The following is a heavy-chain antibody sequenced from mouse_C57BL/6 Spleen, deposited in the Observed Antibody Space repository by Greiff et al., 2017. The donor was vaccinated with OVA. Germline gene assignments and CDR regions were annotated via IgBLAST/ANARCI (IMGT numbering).Heavy chain of an antibody. CDR3: ARDAASSYAMDY. V-gene: IGHV7-1*01. CDR2: SRNKANDYTT. D-gene: IGHD3-1*01. J-gene: IGHJ4*01. Sequence: EVMLVESGGGLVQSGRSLRLSCATSGFTFSDFYMEWVRQAPGKGLEWIAASRNKANDYTTEYSASVKGRFIVSRDTSQSILYLQMNAQRAEDTAIYYCARDAASSYAMDYWGQGTSVTVSS. CDR1: GFTFSDFY.